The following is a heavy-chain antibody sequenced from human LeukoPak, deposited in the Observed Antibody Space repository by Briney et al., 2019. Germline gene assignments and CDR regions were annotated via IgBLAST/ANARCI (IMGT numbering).Heavy chain of an antibody. CDR3: AKRSGYTTGWFYDF. J-gene: IGHJ4*02. Sequence: GGSLRLSRAASGFSFSSYAMSWVRQAPGKGLEWVSSISGSGDNTYYAESVKGRFTISRDNSKNTLFLQMNSLRAEDTAVFYCAKRSGYTTGWFYDFWGQGNL. D-gene: IGHD6-19*01. CDR2: ISGSGDNT. CDR1: GFSFSSYA. V-gene: IGHV3-23*01.